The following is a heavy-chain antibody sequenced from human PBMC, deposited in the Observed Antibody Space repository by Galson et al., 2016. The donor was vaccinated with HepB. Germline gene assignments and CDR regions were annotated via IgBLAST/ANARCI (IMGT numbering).Heavy chain of an antibody. Sequence: PVKVSCKASGVTFSTSAVQWVRQARGQHLEWIGWIVAGNGDTKYAQKFQERVTITRDMSTRTAYMELSSLTSEDTAVYYCAARGNSWPYYWGQGTLVTISS. CDR1: GVTFSTSA. J-gene: IGHJ4*02. CDR2: IVAGNGDT. V-gene: IGHV1-58*01. D-gene: IGHD6-13*01. CDR3: AARGNSWPYY.